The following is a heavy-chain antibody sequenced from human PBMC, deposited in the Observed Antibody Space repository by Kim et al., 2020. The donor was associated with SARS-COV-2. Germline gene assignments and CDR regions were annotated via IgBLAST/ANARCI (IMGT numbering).Heavy chain of an antibody. V-gene: IGHV5-51*01. Sequence: SPSFQGQVTISADKSINPAYLQWSSLKASDTAMYYCARHMGAATGDAFDIWGQGTMVTVSS. J-gene: IGHJ3*02. D-gene: IGHD1-26*01. CDR3: ARHMGAATGDAFDI.